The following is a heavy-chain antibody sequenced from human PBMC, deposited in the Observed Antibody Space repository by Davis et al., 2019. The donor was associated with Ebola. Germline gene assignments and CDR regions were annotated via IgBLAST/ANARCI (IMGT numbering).Heavy chain of an antibody. V-gene: IGHV3-74*01. CDR2: LNSDGSTT. J-gene: IGHJ4*02. CDR3: ARKGGR. CDR1: GFTFSSYW. Sequence: HTGGSLRLSCAASGFTFSSYWLHWVRQAPGKGLVWISILNSDGSTTRYADSVKGRFTISRDNAKNTLYLQMNSLRAEDTAVYYCARKGGRWGQGTLVTVSS.